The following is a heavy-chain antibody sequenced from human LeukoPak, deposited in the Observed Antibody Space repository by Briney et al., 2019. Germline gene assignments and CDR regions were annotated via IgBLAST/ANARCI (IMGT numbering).Heavy chain of an antibody. V-gene: IGHV6-1*01. CDR3: ARGRNVVVPAVYYYYYYMDV. Sequence: SQTLSLTCAISGDSVSSNSAAWNWIRQSPSRGLEWLGRTYYRSKWYNDYAVSVKSRITINPDTSKNQFSLQLNSVTPEDTAVYYCARGRNVVVPAVYYYYYYMDVWGKGTTVTVSS. CDR1: GDSVSSNSAA. CDR2: TYYRSKWYN. J-gene: IGHJ6*03. D-gene: IGHD2-2*01.